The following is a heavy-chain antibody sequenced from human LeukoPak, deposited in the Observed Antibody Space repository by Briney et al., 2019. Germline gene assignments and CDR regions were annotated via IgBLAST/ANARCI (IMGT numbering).Heavy chain of an antibody. D-gene: IGHD2-15*01. Sequence: GGSLRLSCAASGFTFSSNSMHWVRQAPGKGLERVAFIRYDGSDKYYADSVKGRFAICRDNSKNTLCLQMSSLRAEDTAVYYCAKNLVAAAMDHWGQGTLVTVSS. CDR1: GFTFSSNS. CDR2: IRYDGSDK. J-gene: IGHJ4*02. V-gene: IGHV3-30*02. CDR3: AKNLVAAAMDH.